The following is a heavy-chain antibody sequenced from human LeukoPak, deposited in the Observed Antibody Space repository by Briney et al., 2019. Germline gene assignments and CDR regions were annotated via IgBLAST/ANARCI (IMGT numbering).Heavy chain of an antibody. V-gene: IGHV4-34*01. J-gene: IGHJ5*02. D-gene: IGHD3-10*01. CDR3: ARGSYYYGSGTKYNWFDP. CDR2: INHSGST. CDR1: GGSFSGYY. Sequence: SETLSLTCAVYGGSFSGYYWSWIRQPPGKGLEWIGEINHSGSTNYNLSLKSRVTTSVDTSKNQFSLKLSSVTAADTAVYYCARGSYYYGSGTKYNWFDPWGQGTLVTVSS.